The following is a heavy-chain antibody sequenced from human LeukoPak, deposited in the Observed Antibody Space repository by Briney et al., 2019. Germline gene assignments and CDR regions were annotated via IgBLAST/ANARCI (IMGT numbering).Heavy chain of an antibody. Sequence: GGSLRLSCAASGFTFNNHWMSWGGQAPGKGLEWVANIRQEGRDKKYVDSVKGRFTISRDNAENLLFLQMNSLRADDTAVYYCARRITIAAAGWGYGMDVWGQGTTVTVSS. CDR1: GFTFNNHW. J-gene: IGHJ6*02. D-gene: IGHD6-13*01. V-gene: IGHV3-7*03. CDR3: ARRITIAAAGWGYGMDV. CDR2: IRQEGRDK.